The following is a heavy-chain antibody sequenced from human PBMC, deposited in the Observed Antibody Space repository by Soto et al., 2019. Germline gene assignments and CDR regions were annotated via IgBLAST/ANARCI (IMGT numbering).Heavy chain of an antibody. Sequence: ASVKVSCKASGYTFNTYTMHWVRQAPGQRLEWMGWINAGNGDTKYSQKFQDRVTITKDTSASTAYMELSSLRCEDTAVYYCARVRYISTWYEVGDYWGQGTLVTVSS. CDR2: INAGNGDT. D-gene: IGHD6-13*01. V-gene: IGHV1-3*01. CDR3: ARVRYISTWYEVGDY. CDR1: GYTFNTYT. J-gene: IGHJ4*02.